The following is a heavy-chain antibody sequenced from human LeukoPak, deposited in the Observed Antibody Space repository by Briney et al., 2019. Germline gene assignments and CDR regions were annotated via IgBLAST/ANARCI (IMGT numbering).Heavy chain of an antibody. CDR2: FDPEDGET. Sequence: ASVKVSCKVSGYTLTELSMLWVRQAPGKGLEWMGGFDPEDGETNNAQKFQGRVTMTEDTSTATAYMELSSLRSEDTAVYYCATEGCSSTSCYLGFHYWGQGTLVTVSS. V-gene: IGHV1-24*01. CDR1: GYTLTELS. D-gene: IGHD2-2*01. CDR3: ATEGCSSTSCYLGFHY. J-gene: IGHJ4*02.